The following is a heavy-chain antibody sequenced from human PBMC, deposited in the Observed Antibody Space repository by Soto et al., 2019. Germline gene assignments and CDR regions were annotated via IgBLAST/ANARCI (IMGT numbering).Heavy chain of an antibody. J-gene: IGHJ4*02. Sequence: ASVKVSCKASGYTFTGYYMHWVRQAPGKGLEWMGWINPNSGGTNYAQKFQGRVTMTRDTSISTAYMELSRLRSDDTAVYYCARAWNCGGDCSSEYWGQGTLVTVSS. CDR3: ARAWNCGGDCSSEY. CDR1: GYTFTGYY. CDR2: INPNSGGT. D-gene: IGHD2-21*02. V-gene: IGHV1-2*02.